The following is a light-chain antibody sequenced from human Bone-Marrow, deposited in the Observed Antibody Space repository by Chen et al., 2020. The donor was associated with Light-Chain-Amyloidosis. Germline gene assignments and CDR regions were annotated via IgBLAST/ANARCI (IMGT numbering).Light chain of an antibody. J-gene: IGLJ1*01. V-gene: IGLV2-14*01. CDR3: SSYTIPNTLV. CDR2: EVT. Sequence: ALTEPASVSGSPGQSITIPCTGTSSDVVGDNHVPWYQQHPDNAPQLMIYEVTKRPAWVPDRFSGSKSDNTASLTISGLQPEDEADYFCSSYTIPNTLVFGSGTRVTGL. CDR1: SSDVVGDNH.